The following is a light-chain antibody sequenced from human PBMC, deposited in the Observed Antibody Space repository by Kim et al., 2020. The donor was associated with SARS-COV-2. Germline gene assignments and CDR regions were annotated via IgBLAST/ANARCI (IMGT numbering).Light chain of an antibody. J-gene: IGLJ1*01. CDR1: SSDVGGYNY. CDR2: DVS. V-gene: IGLV2-11*01. CDR3: CSYAGSYPYV. Sequence: GQSVTISCTGTSSDVGGYNYVSWYQQHPGEAPKLMIYDVSKRPSGVPDRFSGSKSGNTASLTISGLQAEDEADYYCCSYAGSYPYVFGTGTKVTVL.